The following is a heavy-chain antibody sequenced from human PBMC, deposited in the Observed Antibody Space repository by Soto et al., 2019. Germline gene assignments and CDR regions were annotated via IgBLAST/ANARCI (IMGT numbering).Heavy chain of an antibody. CDR1: GVSFSGYY. J-gene: IGHJ6*03. Sequence: SETLSLTCAVDGVSFSGYYWSWVRPPPGKGLEWIGEINHSGSTNYNPSLKSRVTISVDTSKNQFSLKLSSVTAADTAVYYCARGGSVVVVAAKLPGRHYYMDVWGKGTTVTVSS. CDR3: ARGGSVVVVAAKLPGRHYYMDV. V-gene: IGHV4-34*01. D-gene: IGHD2-15*01. CDR2: INHSGST.